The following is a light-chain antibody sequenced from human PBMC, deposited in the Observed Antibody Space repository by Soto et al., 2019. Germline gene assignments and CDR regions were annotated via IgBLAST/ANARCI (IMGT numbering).Light chain of an antibody. J-gene: IGKJ2*01. CDR1: QNLLFSSNNKNS. CDR3: QQYHTTPNT. Sequence: DVVTTQSPETLAVSLGERAAINCKSSQNLLFSSNNKNSLAWYQQKPGQPPKLLIYWASTRESGAPDRFSGSGSGRDFTLTISSLQAEDVAVYYCQQYHTTPNTFGQGTKLEIK. V-gene: IGKV4-1*01. CDR2: WAS.